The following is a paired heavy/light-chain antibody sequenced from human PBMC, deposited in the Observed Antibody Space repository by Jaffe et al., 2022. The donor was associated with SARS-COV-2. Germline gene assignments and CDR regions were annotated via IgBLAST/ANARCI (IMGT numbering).Heavy chain of an antibody. D-gene: IGHD3-3*01. CDR1: GGSISSSSYY. Sequence: QLQLQESGPGLVKPSETLSLTCTVSGGSISSSSYYWGWIRQPPGKGLEWIGSIYYSGSTYYNPSLKSRVTISVDTSKNQFSLKLSSVTAADTAVYYCASSGPPSSITIFGVVISNWFDPWGQGTLVTVSS. CDR3: ASSGPPSSITIFGVVISNWFDP. CDR2: IYYSGST. V-gene: IGHV4-39*01. J-gene: IGHJ5*02.
Light chain of an antibody. J-gene: IGKJ4*01. V-gene: IGKV3-11*01. CDR2: DAS. Sequence: EIVLTQSPATLSLSPGERATLSCRASQSVSSYLAWYQQKPGQAPRLLIYDASNRATGIPARFSGSGSGTDFTLTISSLEPEDFAVYYCQQRSNWPPGVTFGGGTKVEIK. CDR3: QQRSNWPPGVT. CDR1: QSVSSY.